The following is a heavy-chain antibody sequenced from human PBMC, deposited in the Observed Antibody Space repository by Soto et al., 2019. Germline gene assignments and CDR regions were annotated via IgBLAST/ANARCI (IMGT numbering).Heavy chain of an antibody. Sequence: GGSLRLSCAASGFTVSSNYMSWVRQAPGKGLEWVSVIYSGGSTYYADSVKGRFTISRDNSKNTLYLQMNSLRAEDTAVYYCARRDRWETYYFDYWGQGTLVTVSS. D-gene: IGHD1-26*01. J-gene: IGHJ4*02. CDR1: GFTVSSNY. V-gene: IGHV3-66*04. CDR2: IYSGGST. CDR3: ARRDRWETYYFDY.